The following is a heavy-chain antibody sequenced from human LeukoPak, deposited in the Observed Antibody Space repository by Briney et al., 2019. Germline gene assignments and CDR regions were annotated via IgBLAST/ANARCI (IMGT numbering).Heavy chain of an antibody. CDR1: GFSFRRYD. CDR3: ARAKGLAGSYLDNWFDP. V-gene: IGHV3-30*04. CDR2: TSYDGTSE. D-gene: IGHD1-26*01. J-gene: IGHJ5*02. Sequence: PGTSLRLSCAASGFSFRRYDMHWVRQAPGKGLEWVAATSYDGTSELYADFVKGRFSISRDNSRNTLSLQMDTLRPADTAIYYCARAKGLAGSYLDNWFDPWGQGTRVIVSS.